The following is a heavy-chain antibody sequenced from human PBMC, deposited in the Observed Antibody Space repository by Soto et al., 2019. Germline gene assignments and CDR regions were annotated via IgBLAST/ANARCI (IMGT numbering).Heavy chain of an antibody. CDR2: TYYRSKWYS. Sequence: SHTLSLTCAISGDSVSSNSAAWNWIRQSPARGLEWLGRTYYRSKWYSYYAPSVKSRITIKPDTSKNQFSLKLTSVTAADTALYYCVRTDADYGHFDHWGQGTLVTVSS. D-gene: IGHD3-16*01. CDR1: GDSVSSNSAA. V-gene: IGHV6-1*01. CDR3: VRTDADYGHFDH. J-gene: IGHJ4*02.